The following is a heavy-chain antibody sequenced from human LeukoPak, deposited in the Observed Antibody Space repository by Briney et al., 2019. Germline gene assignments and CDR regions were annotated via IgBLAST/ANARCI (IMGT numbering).Heavy chain of an antibody. V-gene: IGHV4-34*01. D-gene: IGHD3-10*01. CDR3: ARGPASGSNFAWFDP. CDR2: VNHSGST. CDR1: GGSLSNYY. J-gene: IGHJ5*02. Sequence: SETLSLTCAVYGGSLSNYYWSWIRQPPGKGLEWIGEVNHSGSTNYNPSLKSRVTISVDMFKNQFSLELSYVTAADTAVYYCARGPASGSNFAWFDPWGQGTLVTVSS.